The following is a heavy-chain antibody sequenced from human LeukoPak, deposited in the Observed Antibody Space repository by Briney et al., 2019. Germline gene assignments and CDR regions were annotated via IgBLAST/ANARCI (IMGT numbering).Heavy chain of an antibody. CDR3: ARDVYCSSTTCSYYFDY. Sequence: ASVKVSCRASGGTFSSSAISWVRQAPGRGLEWMGGIIPVFGTANYAQKFQGRVTITADESTSTAYMELSSLRSEDTAVYYCARDVYCSSTTCSYYFDYWGQGTLVTVSS. V-gene: IGHV1-69*13. CDR2: IIPVFGTA. J-gene: IGHJ4*02. D-gene: IGHD2-2*01. CDR1: GGTFSSSA.